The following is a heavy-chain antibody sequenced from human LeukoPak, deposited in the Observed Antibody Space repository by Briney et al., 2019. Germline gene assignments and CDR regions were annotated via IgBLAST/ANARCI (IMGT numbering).Heavy chain of an antibody. V-gene: IGHV4-39*07. Sequence: SETLSLTCTVSGGSISSSSYYWGWIRQPPGKGLEWIGSIYYSGSTYYNPSLTSRVTISVDSSKNELSLSLNSVTAADTAVYYCARGGSGWPFDYWGQGTLVTVSS. CDR1: GGSISSSSYY. CDR2: IYYSGST. CDR3: ARGGSGWPFDY. J-gene: IGHJ4*02. D-gene: IGHD6-19*01.